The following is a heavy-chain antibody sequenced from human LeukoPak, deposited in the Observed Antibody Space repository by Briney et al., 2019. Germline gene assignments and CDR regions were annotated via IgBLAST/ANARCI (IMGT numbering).Heavy chain of an antibody. V-gene: IGHV1-18*01. CDR2: ISAYNGNT. CDR3: ARAVVTIFGVPYYMDV. J-gene: IGHJ6*03. Sequence: GASVKVSCKASGYTFTSYGISWVRQAPGQGLEWMGWISAYNGNTNYAQTLQGRVTMTTDTSTSTAYMELRSLRSDDTAVYYCARAVVTIFGVPYYMDVWGKGTTVTVSS. D-gene: IGHD3-3*01. CDR1: GYTFTSYG.